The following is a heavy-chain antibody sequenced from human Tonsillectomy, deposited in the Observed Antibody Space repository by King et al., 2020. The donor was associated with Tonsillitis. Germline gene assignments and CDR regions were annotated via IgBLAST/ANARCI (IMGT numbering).Heavy chain of an antibody. CDR1: GFTFSYYG. J-gene: IGHJ2*01. CDR3: ARDSDTSGNYWFFDL. Sequence: VQLVESGGGVVQPGTSLRISCAASGFTFSYYGMHWVRQAPGKGLEWVAAKQFDGSIKYYIDSVKGRLSISRDDSQNTLYLHRDRLRVEDTAVYYCARDSDTSGNYWFFDLWGRGTLVTVSS. CDR2: KQFDGSIK. V-gene: IGHV3-33*05. D-gene: IGHD4-23*01.